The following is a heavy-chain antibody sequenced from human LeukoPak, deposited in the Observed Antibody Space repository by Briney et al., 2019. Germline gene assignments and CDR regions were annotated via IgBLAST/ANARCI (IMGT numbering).Heavy chain of an antibody. Sequence: PGGSLRLSCAASGFTFSVHYMAWVRQAPGKGLEWLGRIRTKTSDYTAEYAAAVKGRFTISRDDSKNSLYLKINSLDTEDTAVYYCARDLRGWGAAFDVWGQGTKVTVSS. CDR3: ARDLRGWGAAFDV. CDR1: GFTFSVHY. CDR2: IRTKTSDYTA. J-gene: IGHJ3*01. D-gene: IGHD6-19*01. V-gene: IGHV3-72*01.